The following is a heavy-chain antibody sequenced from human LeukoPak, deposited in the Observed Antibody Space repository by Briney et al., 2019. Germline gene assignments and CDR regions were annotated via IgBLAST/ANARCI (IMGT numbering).Heavy chain of an antibody. Sequence: ASVKVSCKASGGTFSSYAISWVRQAPGQGLEWMGGIIPIFGTANYAQKFQGRVTITADKSTSTAYMELSSLRSEDTAVYYCAREEEDTAYAFDIWGQGTMVTVSS. V-gene: IGHV1-69*06. D-gene: IGHD5-18*01. CDR2: IIPIFGTA. CDR1: GGTFSSYA. CDR3: AREEEDTAYAFDI. J-gene: IGHJ3*02.